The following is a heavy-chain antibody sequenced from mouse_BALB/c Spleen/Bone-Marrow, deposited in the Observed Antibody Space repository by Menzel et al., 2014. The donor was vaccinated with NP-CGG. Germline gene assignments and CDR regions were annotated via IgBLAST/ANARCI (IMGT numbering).Heavy chain of an antibody. D-gene: IGHD1-1*01. CDR2: ISSGGSYT. V-gene: IGHV5-9-3*01. Sequence: EVKLMESGGGLVKPGGSLKLSCAASGFTFSSYVMSWARQTPEKRLEWVATISSGGSYTYYPDSVKGRFTISRDNAKNALYLQMSSLRSEDTAMYYCARPPYYGSSEWYFDVWGAGTTVTVSS. CDR3: ARPPYYGSSEWYFDV. CDR1: GFTFSSYV. J-gene: IGHJ1*01.